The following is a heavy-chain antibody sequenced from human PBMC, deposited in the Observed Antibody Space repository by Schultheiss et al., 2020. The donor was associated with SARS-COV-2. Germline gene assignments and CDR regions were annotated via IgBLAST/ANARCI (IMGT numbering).Heavy chain of an antibody. Sequence: SQTLSLTCAVYGGSFSGYYWGWIRQPPGKGLEWIGSIYYSGSTNYNPSLKSRVTISVDTSKNQFSLKLSSVTAADTAVYYCARQGDREYSYGYGYYGMDVWGQGTTVTVSS. CDR1: GGSFSGYY. J-gene: IGHJ6*02. CDR2: IYYSGST. V-gene: IGHV4-59*08. CDR3: ARQGDREYSYGYGYYGMDV. D-gene: IGHD5-18*01.